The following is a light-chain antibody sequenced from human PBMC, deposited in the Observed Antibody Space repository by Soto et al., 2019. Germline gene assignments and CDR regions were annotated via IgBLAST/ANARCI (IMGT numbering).Light chain of an antibody. Sequence: QSALTXPASVSGSPGQSITISCTGTSSDVGGYNYVSWYQQHPGKAPKLMIYEVSNRPSGVSNRFSGSKSGNTASLTISGLQAEDEADYYCSSYTSSSTSVVFGGGTKVTVL. J-gene: IGLJ2*01. CDR2: EVS. V-gene: IGLV2-14*01. CDR1: SSDVGGYNY. CDR3: SSYTSSSTSVV.